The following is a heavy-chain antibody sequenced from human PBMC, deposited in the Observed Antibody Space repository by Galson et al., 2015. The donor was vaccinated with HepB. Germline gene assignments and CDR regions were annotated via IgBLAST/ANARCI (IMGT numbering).Heavy chain of an antibody. J-gene: IGHJ6*03. Sequence: SLRLSCAASGFTLRNSGMHWVRQAPGKGLEWVAFISDDGGNKNSTDSVTRRFAISRDNYKTTLSLQMNSLRTEDTALYYCARAAAGCSAGRYNHHHYYRDVWGKGTTVTVS. CDR1: GFTLRNSG. CDR2: ISDDGGNK. V-gene: IGHV3-33*05. CDR3: ARAAAGCSAGRYNHHHYYRDV. D-gene: IGHD5-24*01.